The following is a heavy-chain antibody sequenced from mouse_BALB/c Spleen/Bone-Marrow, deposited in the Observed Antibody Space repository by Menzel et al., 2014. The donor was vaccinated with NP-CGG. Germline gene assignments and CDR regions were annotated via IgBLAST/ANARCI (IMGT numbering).Heavy chain of an antibody. V-gene: IGHV1S137*01. CDR1: GYTFTDYA. Sequence: VQLQQSGAELVRPGVSVKISCKGSGYTFTDYAMHWVEQSHTKSLEWIGVISTYYDDASYNQKFKGKATMTVDKSSSTAYMELARLTSEDSAIYYCARSGKVRNAMDYWGQGTSVTVSS. CDR2: ISTYYDDA. D-gene: IGHD2-14*01. J-gene: IGHJ4*01. CDR3: ARSGKVRNAMDY.